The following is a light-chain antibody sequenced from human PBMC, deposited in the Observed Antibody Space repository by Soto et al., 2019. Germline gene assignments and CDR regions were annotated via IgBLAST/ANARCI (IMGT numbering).Light chain of an antibody. CDR2: GES. J-gene: IGKJ5*01. CDR1: QTITTY. Sequence: VMTQSPATLSVSPGERATLSCRAIQTITTYLAWYQQKPGQAPRLLIYGESSRATGIPARFSGSGSGTDFTLTISSLEPEDFAVYYCQQRSNWPPLISFGQGTRLEIK. V-gene: IGKV3-11*01. CDR3: QQRSNWPPLIS.